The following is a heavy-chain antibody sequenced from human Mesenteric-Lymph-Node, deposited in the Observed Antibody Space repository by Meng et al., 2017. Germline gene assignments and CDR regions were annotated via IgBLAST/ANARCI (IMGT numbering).Heavy chain of an antibody. CDR3: ARDSLYSSGWGLNRNWFDP. Sequence: ASVKVSCKASGYTFNGYYLHWVRQAPGQGLEWMGRINPNNGATLYAQKSQGRVTMTRDTSISTAYMELSSLRSDDTAVHYCARDSLYSSGWGLNRNWFDPWGQGILVTVSS. J-gene: IGHJ5*02. V-gene: IGHV1-2*02. CDR2: INPNNGAT. D-gene: IGHD6-19*01. CDR1: GYTFNGYY.